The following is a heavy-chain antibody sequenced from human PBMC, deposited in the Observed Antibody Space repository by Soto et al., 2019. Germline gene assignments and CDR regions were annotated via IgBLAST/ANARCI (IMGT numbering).Heavy chain of an antibody. CDR3: ARDQGGYYMDV. J-gene: IGHJ6*03. CDR2: ISSSSSYI. CDR1: GFTFSSYS. V-gene: IGHV3-21*01. Sequence: EVQLVESGGGLVKPGGSLRLSCAASGFTFSSYSMNWVRQAPGKGLEWVSSISSSSSYIYYADSVKGRFTISRDNAKNALYLQMNSLRAEATAVYYCARDQGGYYMDVWGKGTTVTVSS.